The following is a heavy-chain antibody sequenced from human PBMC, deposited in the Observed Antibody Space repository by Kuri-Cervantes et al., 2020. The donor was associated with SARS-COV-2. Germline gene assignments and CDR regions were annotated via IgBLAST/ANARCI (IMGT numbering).Heavy chain of an antibody. J-gene: IGHJ4*02. D-gene: IGHD5-24*01. CDR3: GKEGGHNEIDY. CDR2: IGSYGVTT. V-gene: IGHV3-23*01. CDR1: GFTFSNYA. Sequence: GESLEISCAASGFTFSNYAMSWVRQAPGKGLEWVAGIGSYGVTTYYADSVKGRFAVSRDNSKNTLSLQMNSLRAEDTAVYYCGKEGGHNEIDYWGQGTLVTVSS.